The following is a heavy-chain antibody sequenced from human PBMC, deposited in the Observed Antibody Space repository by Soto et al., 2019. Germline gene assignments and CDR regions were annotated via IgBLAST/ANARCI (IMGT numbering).Heavy chain of an antibody. V-gene: IGHV3-23*01. CDR3: AKSYSSNWYDYFDY. Sequence: PGGSLRLSCAASEFTFSTYAMSWLRQAPGKGLEWVSAISGSGGSTYYADSVKGRFTISRDTSKNTLYLQMNSLRAEDTALYYCAKSYSSNWYDYFDYWGQGTLVTVSS. D-gene: IGHD6-13*01. J-gene: IGHJ4*02. CDR1: EFTFSTYA. CDR2: ISGSGGST.